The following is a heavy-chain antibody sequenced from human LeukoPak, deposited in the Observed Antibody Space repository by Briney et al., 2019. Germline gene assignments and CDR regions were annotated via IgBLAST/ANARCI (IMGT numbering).Heavy chain of an antibody. J-gene: IGHJ6*02. CDR2: IYNRSST. V-gene: IGHV4-59*08. CDR1: GASISSYY. CDR3: ARLPEGFHDYGDYAVGDYYYGMDV. Sequence: PSETLSLTCTVSGASISSYYWSWIRQPPGKGLEWIGHIYNRSSTNYNPSLKSRVTISVDTSKNQFSLKLSSVTAADTAVYYCARLPEGFHDYGDYAVGDYYYGMDVWGQGTTVTVSS. D-gene: IGHD4-17*01.